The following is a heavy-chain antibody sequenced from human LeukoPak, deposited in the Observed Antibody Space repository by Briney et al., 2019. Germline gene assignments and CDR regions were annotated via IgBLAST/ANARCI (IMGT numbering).Heavy chain of an antibody. CDR1: GGSISSDY. CDR3: ASSDYYDSSGYPR. CDR2: IYYSGST. D-gene: IGHD3-22*01. J-gene: IGHJ4*02. V-gene: IGHV4-59*01. Sequence: SETLSLTCTVSGGSISSDYWSWIRQPPGKGLEWIGYIYYSGSTNYNPSLKSRVTISVDTSKNQFSLKLSSVTAADTAVYYCASSDYYDSSGYPRWGQGTLVTVSS.